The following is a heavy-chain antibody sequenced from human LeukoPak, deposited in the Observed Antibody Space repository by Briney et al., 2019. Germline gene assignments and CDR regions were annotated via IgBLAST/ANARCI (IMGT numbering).Heavy chain of an antibody. CDR1: GYSISNGYY. J-gene: IGHJ4*02. Sequence: SETLSLTCTVSGYSISNGYYWGWIRQPPGKGLEWIGSIYHSGGTYYNPSLKSRLTISVETSKNQISLRLNSVTAADTAMYYCAKSGGYGLIDYWGQGTLVTVSS. D-gene: IGHD1-26*01. V-gene: IGHV4-38-2*02. CDR3: AKSGGYGLIDY. CDR2: IYHSGGT.